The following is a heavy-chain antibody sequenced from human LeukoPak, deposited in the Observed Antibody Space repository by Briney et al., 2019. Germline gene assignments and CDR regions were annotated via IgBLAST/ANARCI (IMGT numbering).Heavy chain of an antibody. CDR3: AKDMYGSGTSDAFDI. Sequence: PGGSLRLSCAASGFTFDDYAMHWVRQAPGKGLEWVSGISWNSGGIGYADSVKGRFTISRDNAKNSLYLQMNSLRAEDMALYYCAKDMYGSGTSDAFDIWGQGTMVTVSS. CDR2: ISWNSGGI. D-gene: IGHD3-10*01. V-gene: IGHV3-9*03. CDR1: GFTFDDYA. J-gene: IGHJ3*02.